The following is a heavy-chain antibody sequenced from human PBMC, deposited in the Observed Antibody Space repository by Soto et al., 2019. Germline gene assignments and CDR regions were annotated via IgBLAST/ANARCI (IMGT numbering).Heavy chain of an antibody. CDR3: ARRSGAQQVCDF. CDR1: GFTFEDHG. J-gene: IGHJ4*02. D-gene: IGHD3-10*01. CDR2: ISWDGGTT. Sequence: EVQLVESGGGVARPGGSLRLSCAASGFTFEDHGMSWVRQAPGKGLEWLSDISWDGGTTVYADSVKGRFTVSRNNAKSSLYLQMNSLKPGDTAFYHCARRSGAQQVCDFWGQGTLVTVSS. V-gene: IGHV3-20*01.